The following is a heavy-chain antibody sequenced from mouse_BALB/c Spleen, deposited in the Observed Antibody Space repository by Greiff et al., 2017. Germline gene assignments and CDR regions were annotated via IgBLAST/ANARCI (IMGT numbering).Heavy chain of an antibody. CDR2: ISSGGSYT. J-gene: IGHJ2*01. CDR1: GFTFSSYT. V-gene: IGHV5-6-4*01. CDR3: TRVITTANFDY. Sequence: DVKLVESGGGLVKPGGSLKLSCAASGFTFSSYTMSWVRQTPEKRLEWVATISSGGSYTYYPDSVKGRFTISRDNAKNTLYLQMSSLKSEDTAMYYCTRVITTANFDYWGQGTTLTVSS. D-gene: IGHD1-2*01.